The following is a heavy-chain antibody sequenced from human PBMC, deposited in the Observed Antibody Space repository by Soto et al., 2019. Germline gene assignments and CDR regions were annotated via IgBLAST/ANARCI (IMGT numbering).Heavy chain of an antibody. CDR1: GGYMSSSSYY. CDR2: IFYTGDT. CDR3: ARRKIDFWSGYYTL. Sequence: WATLYLPCSVSGGYMSSSSYYWGWIRQPPGKGLEWIGDIFYTGDTYYNPSLKSRVTISADTSKNQFSLNLSSMTAADTAVYYCARRKIDFWSGYYTLWGQGTRVTVSS. J-gene: IGHJ4*02. V-gene: IGHV4-39*01. D-gene: IGHD3-3*01.